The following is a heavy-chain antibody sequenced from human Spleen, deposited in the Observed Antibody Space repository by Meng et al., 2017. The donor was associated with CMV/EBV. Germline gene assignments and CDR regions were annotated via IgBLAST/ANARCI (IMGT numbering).Heavy chain of an antibody. CDR2: SSSSSSYI. J-gene: IGHJ6*02. Sequence: GESLKISCAASGFTFSSYSMNWVRQAPGKGLEWVSSSSSSSSYIYYADSVKGRFTISRDNAKNSLYLQMNSLRAEDTAVYYCARVIAARPEYYYYGMDVWGQGTTVTVSS. CDR1: GFTFSSYS. D-gene: IGHD6-6*01. CDR3: ARVIAARPEYYYYGMDV. V-gene: IGHV3-21*01.